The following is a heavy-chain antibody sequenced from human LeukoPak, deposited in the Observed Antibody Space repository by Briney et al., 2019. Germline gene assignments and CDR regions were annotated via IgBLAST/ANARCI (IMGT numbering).Heavy chain of an antibody. CDR3: ARHRQRWSFDS. Sequence: GSLRLSCAASRFTFSSYEMNWVRQAPGKGLEWIGSFYYSGSTSYNPSLKSRLTISVYTSKNQFSLKLSSVTAADTAVYYCARHRQRWSFDSWGQGTLVTVSS. J-gene: IGHJ4*02. CDR2: FYYSGST. V-gene: IGHV4-39*01. D-gene: IGHD2-15*01. CDR1: RFTFSSYE.